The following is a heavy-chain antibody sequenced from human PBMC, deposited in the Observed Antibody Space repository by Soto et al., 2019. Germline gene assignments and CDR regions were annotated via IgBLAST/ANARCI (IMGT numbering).Heavy chain of an antibody. Sequence: EVQLLESGGGLVQPGGSLRLSCAASGFTFSSYAMSWVRQAPGKGLEWVSAISGSGGSTYYADSVKGRFTISRDNSKNTLYLQMNGLRAEDTAVYDCVLWPPYYFDYWGQGTLVTVSS. J-gene: IGHJ4*02. CDR1: GFTFSSYA. CDR2: ISGSGGST. D-gene: IGHD3-10*01. CDR3: VLWPPYYFDY. V-gene: IGHV3-23*01.